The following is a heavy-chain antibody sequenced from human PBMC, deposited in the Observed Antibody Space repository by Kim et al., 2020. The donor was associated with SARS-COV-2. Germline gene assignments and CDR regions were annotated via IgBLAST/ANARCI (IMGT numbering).Heavy chain of an antibody. CDR3: AREGGYCSGGSCYGNWFDP. Sequence: RVTLSVDTSKNQFSLKLSSVTAADTAVYYCAREGGYCSGGSCYGNWFDPWGQGTLVTVSS. D-gene: IGHD2-15*01. J-gene: IGHJ5*02. V-gene: IGHV4-59*01.